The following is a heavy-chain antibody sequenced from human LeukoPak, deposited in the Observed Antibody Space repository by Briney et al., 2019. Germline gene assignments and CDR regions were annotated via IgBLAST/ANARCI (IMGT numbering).Heavy chain of an antibody. CDR2: INHSGST. CDR3: ARPQVAFDI. J-gene: IGHJ3*02. V-gene: IGHV4-34*01. CDR1: GGSFSGYY. Sequence: PSETLSLTCAVYGGSFSGYYWSWIRQPPGKGLGWIGEINHSGSTNYNPSLKSRVTISVDTSKNQFSLKLSSVTAADTAVYYCARPQVAFDIWGQGTMVTVSS.